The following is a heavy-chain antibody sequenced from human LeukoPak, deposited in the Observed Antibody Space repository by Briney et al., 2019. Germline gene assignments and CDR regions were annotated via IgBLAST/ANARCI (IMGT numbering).Heavy chain of an antibody. J-gene: IGHJ4*02. V-gene: IGHV3-30*02. CDR2: IRYDGSNK. D-gene: IGHD3-10*01. CDR1: GFTFSSYG. CDR3: ARADYYTSGTYRYYFDY. Sequence: GGSLRLSCAASGFTFSSYGMHWVRQAPGKGLEWVAFIRYDGSNKYYADSVKGRFTISRNNSNNTLYLQMNSLRPEDTAVYYCARADYYTSGTYRYYFDYWGQGTLVTVSS.